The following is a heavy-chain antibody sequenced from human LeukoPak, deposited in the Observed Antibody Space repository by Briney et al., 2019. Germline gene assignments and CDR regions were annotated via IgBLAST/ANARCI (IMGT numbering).Heavy chain of an antibody. Sequence: GASVKVSCKASGGTFNSYAISWERQAPGQGLEWMGGIIPMSDTANYPQKFRGRLTITADIPTSTVYMELSSLRSEDTAVYYCAREDDTVRYMGDDAFDIWGQGTMVTVSS. CDR2: IIPMSDTA. CDR3: AREDDTVRYMGDDAFDI. J-gene: IGHJ3*02. D-gene: IGHD3-16*01. V-gene: IGHV1-69*06. CDR1: GGTFNSYA.